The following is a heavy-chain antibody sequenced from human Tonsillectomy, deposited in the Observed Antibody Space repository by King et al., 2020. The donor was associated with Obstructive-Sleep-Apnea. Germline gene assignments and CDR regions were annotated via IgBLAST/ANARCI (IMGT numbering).Heavy chain of an antibody. Sequence: VQLVESGAEVKKPGASVKVSCKASGYTFTSYDINWVRQAPGQGLEWMGWMNPRSGSTGYARKFQGRVTMTRNTYINTAYMELSSLRSEDTAVYYCTRGGGDSGYTGYLWGQGTLVTVSS. V-gene: IGHV1-8*01. CDR2: MNPRSGST. J-gene: IGHJ4*02. CDR1: GYTFTSYD. D-gene: IGHD5-12*01. CDR3: TRGGGDSGYTGYL.